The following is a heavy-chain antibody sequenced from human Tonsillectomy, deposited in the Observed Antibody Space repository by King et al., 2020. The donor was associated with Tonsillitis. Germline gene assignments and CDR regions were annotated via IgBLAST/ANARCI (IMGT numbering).Heavy chain of an antibody. Sequence: VQLVESGAEVKKPGASVKVSCKASGYKFTTYGISWVRQAPGQGLEWMGWISTYNGHTYYAQEVQGRGTMTTDTSTSTAYMELRSLRSNDTAVYFCARDSATITFDSWGQGTLVTVSS. CDR1: GYKFTTYG. CDR2: ISTYNGHT. D-gene: IGHD5-24*01. V-gene: IGHV1-18*01. J-gene: IGHJ4*02. CDR3: ARDSATITFDS.